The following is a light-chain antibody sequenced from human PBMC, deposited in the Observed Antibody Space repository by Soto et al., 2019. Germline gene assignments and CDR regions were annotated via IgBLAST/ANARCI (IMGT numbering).Light chain of an antibody. CDR3: QQYGSSPIT. V-gene: IGKV3-20*01. CDR2: GAS. Sequence: EIVLTQSPGTLSLSPGERDTLSCRASQSVSSNYLGWYQQKPGQAPRLFIYGASSRATGIPARFSGSGSGTDFTLTISRLEPEDFAVYYCQQYGSSPITFGQGTRLEIK. J-gene: IGKJ5*01. CDR1: QSVSSNY.